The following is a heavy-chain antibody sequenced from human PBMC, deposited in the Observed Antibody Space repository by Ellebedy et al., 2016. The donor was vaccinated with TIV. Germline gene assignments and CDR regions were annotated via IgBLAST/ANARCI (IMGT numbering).Heavy chain of an antibody. CDR3: ARSGWYYYYYYMDV. Sequence: GGSLRLXXAASGFTFSDHYMDWVRQAPGKGLEWVGRTRNKANSYTTEYAASVKGRFTISRDDSKNSLYLQMNSLKTEDTAVYYCARSGWYYYYYYMDVWGKGTTVTVSS. J-gene: IGHJ6*03. CDR2: TRNKANSYTT. D-gene: IGHD6-19*01. V-gene: IGHV3-72*01. CDR1: GFTFSDHY.